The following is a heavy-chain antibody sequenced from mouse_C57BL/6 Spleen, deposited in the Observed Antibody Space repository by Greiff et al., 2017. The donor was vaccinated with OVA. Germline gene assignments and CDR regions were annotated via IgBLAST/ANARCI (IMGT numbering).Heavy chain of an antibody. CDR3: ARRKGRGDYFDY. V-gene: IGHV5-9*01. D-gene: IGHD3-3*01. CDR2: ISGGGGNT. J-gene: IGHJ2*01. Sequence: EVQLVESGGGLVKPGGSLKLSCAASGFTFSSYTMSWVRQTPEKRLEWVATISGGGGNTYYPDSVKGRFTISRDNAKNTLYLQMSSLRSEDTALYYCARRKGRGDYFDYWGQGTTLTVSS. CDR1: GFTFSSYT.